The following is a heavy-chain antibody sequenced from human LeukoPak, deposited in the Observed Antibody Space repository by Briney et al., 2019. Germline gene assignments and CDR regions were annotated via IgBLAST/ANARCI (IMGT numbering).Heavy chain of an antibody. CDR3: ASRGASRWPQLKAFDI. CDR1: GGSFSGYY. J-gene: IGHJ3*02. D-gene: IGHD5-24*01. Sequence: SETLSLTCAVYGGSFSGYYWSWVRQPPGKGLEWIGEINHSGSTNYNPSLKSRVTISVDTSKNQFSLKLSSVTAADPAVYYCASRGASRWPQLKAFDIWGQGTMVTVSS. CDR2: INHSGST. V-gene: IGHV4-34*01.